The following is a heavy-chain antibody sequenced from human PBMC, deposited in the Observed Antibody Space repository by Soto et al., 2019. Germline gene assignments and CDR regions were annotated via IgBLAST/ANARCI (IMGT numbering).Heavy chain of an antibody. CDR2: INHSGST. CDR3: ARRYNWNGRWFDP. D-gene: IGHD1-20*01. CDR1: GASFSGYY. Sequence: ETLSLSCSVYGASFSGYYWSWIRQPPGKGLEWIGEINHSGSTNYNPSLKSRVTISVDTSKNQFSLKLSSVTAADKAVYYCARRYNWNGRWFDPWGQGTPVTVSS. V-gene: IGHV4-34*01. J-gene: IGHJ5*02.